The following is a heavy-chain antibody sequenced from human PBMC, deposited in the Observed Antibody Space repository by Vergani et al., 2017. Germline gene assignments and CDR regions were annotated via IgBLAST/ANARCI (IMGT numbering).Heavy chain of an antibody. D-gene: IGHD2-15*01. V-gene: IGHV3-23*01. Sequence: EVQLLQSEGAVVQPGGSLRLSCVASGFTFYNYAMTWVRLAPGKGLEWVADISGSVGNTYYADSVKGRFTISRDNSNATVSLQMNSLRAEDTAVYYCASGGYCSGGRCYRHFEFCGQGTLVTVSS. CDR2: ISGSVGNT. J-gene: IGHJ4*02. CDR1: GFTFYNYA. CDR3: ASGGYCSGGRCYRHFEF.